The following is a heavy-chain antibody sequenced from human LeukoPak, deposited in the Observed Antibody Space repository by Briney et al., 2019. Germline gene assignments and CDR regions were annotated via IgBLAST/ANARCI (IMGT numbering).Heavy chain of an antibody. D-gene: IGHD3-22*01. J-gene: IGHJ4*02. CDR1: GDSISTSTYY. CDR3: ARRDDSSGYHKIFDY. Sequence: SETLSLTCIVSGDSISTSTYYWAWVRQPPGKGLEWIGSIYKTGSTNYSPSLKSRVTISVDTSENQFYLKLSSLTAADTAVYYCARRDDSSGYHKIFDYRGPGTLVTVSS. CDR2: IYKTGST. V-gene: IGHV4-39*01.